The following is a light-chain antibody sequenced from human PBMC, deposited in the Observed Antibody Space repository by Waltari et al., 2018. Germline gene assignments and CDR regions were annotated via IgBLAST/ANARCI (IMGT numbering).Light chain of an antibody. CDR1: SSDIGAYKY. J-gene: IGLJ1*01. CDR3: SSYASSSRYV. Sequence: QSALTQPASVSGSPGQSITISCTGTSSDIGAYKYVSWYQQHPGEAPKLIIYDVTNRPSGVSNRFSGSKSGNTASLTISGLQAEDEADYYCSSYASSSRYVFGTGTKVTVL. V-gene: IGLV2-14*03. CDR2: DVT.